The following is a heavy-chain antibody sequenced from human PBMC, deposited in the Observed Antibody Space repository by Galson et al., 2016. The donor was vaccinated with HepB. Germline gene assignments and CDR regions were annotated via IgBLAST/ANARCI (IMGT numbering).Heavy chain of an antibody. J-gene: IGHJ6*02. D-gene: IGHD2-15*01. CDR3: GKDLLPGGLDV. CDR2: ISYDGSNK. CDR1: GFTFSSYA. V-gene: IGHV3-30*04. Sequence: SLRLSCAASGFTFSSYAMHWVRQAPGKGLEWVAVISYDGSNKYYADSVKGRFTISRDNSKNTLYLQMNSLRSEDSALYYCGKDLLPGGLDVWGQGTTVTVSS.